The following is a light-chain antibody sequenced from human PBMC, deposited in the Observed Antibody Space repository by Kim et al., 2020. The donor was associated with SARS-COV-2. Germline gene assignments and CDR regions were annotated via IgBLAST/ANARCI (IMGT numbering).Light chain of an antibody. V-gene: IGKV3-11*01. Sequence: EIVLTQSPATLSLSPGERATLSCRASQSVSSYLAWYQQKPGQAPRLLIYDASNRATGIPARFSGGGSGTDFTLTISSLEPEDFAVYYCQQRSNWPPRSITFGQGTRLEIK. CDR3: QQRSNWPPRSIT. CDR1: QSVSSY. CDR2: DAS. J-gene: IGKJ5*01.